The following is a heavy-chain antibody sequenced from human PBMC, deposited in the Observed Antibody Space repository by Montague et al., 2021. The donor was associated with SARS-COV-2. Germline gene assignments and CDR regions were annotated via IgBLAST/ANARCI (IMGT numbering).Heavy chain of an antibody. CDR3: ARDVVAAPGTFNY. Sequence: SETLSLTCTVSGDSISYFHWSWIRQPAGKGLDWIGRVSASGRTNYNPSLNSRVTLSVDTSKKQFSLRLSSVTAADTADYYCARDVVAAPGTFNYWGQGTLVTVSS. CDR1: GDSISYFH. J-gene: IGHJ4*02. V-gene: IGHV4-4*07. D-gene: IGHD6-13*01. CDR2: VSASGRT.